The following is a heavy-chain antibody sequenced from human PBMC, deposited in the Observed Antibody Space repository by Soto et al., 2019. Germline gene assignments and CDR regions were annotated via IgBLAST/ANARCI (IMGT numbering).Heavy chain of an antibody. J-gene: IGHJ6*02. D-gene: IGHD2-15*01. CDR1: GFTFSIYA. V-gene: IGHV3-23*01. CDR3: AKDRVVVAANYYYYYGMDV. CDR2: ISGSGGST. Sequence: GSLRLSCAASGFTFSIYAMSWVRQAPGKGLEWVSAISGSGGSTYYADSVKGRFTISRDNSKNTLYLQMNSLRAEDTAVYYCAKDRVVVAANYYYYYGMDVWGQGTTVTVSS.